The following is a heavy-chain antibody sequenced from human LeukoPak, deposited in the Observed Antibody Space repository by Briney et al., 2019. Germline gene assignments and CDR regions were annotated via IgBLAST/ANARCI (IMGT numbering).Heavy chain of an antibody. V-gene: IGHV1-69*04. D-gene: IGHD6-13*01. CDR1: GGTFSSNV. CDR3: ARAGGSSWYVSLYY. Sequence: SVKVFCKASGGTFSSNVISWVRQAPGQGLEWMGRIIPIIGTPDYAQKFQGRVTITADKSTNTAYMELTSLKSDDTAVYYCARAGGSSWYVSLYYWGQGTLVTVSS. CDR2: IIPIIGTP. J-gene: IGHJ4*02.